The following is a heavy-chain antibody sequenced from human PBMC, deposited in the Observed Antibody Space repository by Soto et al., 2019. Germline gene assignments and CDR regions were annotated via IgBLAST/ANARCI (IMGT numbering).Heavy chain of an antibody. V-gene: IGHV4-34*01. CDR3: ARGRPPPRYCSSTNCYDGPPFDR. Sequence: QVQLQQWGAGLLKPSETLSLTCAVYGGSFSGYYWTWIRQPPGKGLEWIGEINHSGTTDYNASLKSLVTISVDTSKKQFALKVSSVTAADTGVYFCARGRPPPRYCSSTNCYDGPPFDRWGQGTLVIVSS. J-gene: IGHJ5*02. CDR1: GGSFSGYY. D-gene: IGHD2-2*01. CDR2: INHSGTT.